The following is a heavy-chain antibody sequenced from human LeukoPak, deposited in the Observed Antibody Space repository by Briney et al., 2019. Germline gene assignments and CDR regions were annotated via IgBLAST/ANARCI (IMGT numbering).Heavy chain of an antibody. V-gene: IGHV3-66*01. CDR3: SKSFETSGYYGPDAFET. J-gene: IGHJ3*02. D-gene: IGHD3-22*01. Sequence: GGSLRLSCAASGLSVSRNFMTSVRQAPGKGLEWVSIMYGDGSTYNADSVKGRFTISRDNSNNTVFLQMNSLRAEDTAVYYCSKSFETSGYYGPDAFETWGQGTMVTVSS. CDR1: GLSVSRNF. CDR2: MYGDGST.